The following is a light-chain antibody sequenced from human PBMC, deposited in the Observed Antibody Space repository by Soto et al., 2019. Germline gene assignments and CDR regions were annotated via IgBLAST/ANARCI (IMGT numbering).Light chain of an antibody. J-gene: IGKJ3*01. V-gene: IGKV3-11*01. Sequence: EIVLTQSPATLSLSPGERATLSCRASQNVSTYLAWYQQKPGQAPRLLIYDASNRATGIPARFSGSGSGTDFTLTISSLAPEDFAVDYGQQRTNWLTFGPGTKVDIK. CDR2: DAS. CDR1: QNVSTY. CDR3: QQRTNWLT.